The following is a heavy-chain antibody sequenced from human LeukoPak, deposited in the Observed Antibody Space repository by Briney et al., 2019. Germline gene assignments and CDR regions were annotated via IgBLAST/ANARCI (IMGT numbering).Heavy chain of an antibody. CDR2: IYPGDSET. J-gene: IGHJ5*02. CDR3: ARDRIGAAAVNWFDP. D-gene: IGHD6-13*01. CDR1: GYSFTTYW. V-gene: IGHV5-51*01. Sequence: GESLKISCKGSGYSFTTYWIGWVRQMPGKGLEWMGIIYPGDSETRYSPSFQGQVTISADKSINTAYLQWSGLKASDTAMYYCARDRIGAAAVNWFDPWGQGTLVTVSS.